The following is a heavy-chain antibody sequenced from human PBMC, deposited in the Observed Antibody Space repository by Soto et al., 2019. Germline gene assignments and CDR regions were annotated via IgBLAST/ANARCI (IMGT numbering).Heavy chain of an antibody. CDR2: ISDSGGST. Sequence: EVQLLESGGGLVQPGGSLRLSCAASGFTFSSYAMSWVRQVPGKGLEWVSAISDSGGSTYYADSVKGRFTISRDNSKSTLYLQVNSLRAEDTAVYYCAKDRGGSYYHFDYWGQGTLVTVST. CDR3: AKDRGGSYYHFDY. D-gene: IGHD1-26*01. J-gene: IGHJ4*02. CDR1: GFTFSSYA. V-gene: IGHV3-23*01.